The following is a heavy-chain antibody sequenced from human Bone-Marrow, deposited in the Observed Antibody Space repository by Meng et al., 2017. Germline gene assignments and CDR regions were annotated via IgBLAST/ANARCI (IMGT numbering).Heavy chain of an antibody. CDR1: GGSISNSY. CDR2: IYYSGST. Sequence: GSLRLSCTVSGGSISNSYWSWIRQPPGKGLEWIGYIYYSGSTNYNPSLKSRVTISVDTPKNKFSLKLSSVTAADTAVYYCARGRDGYNYYFYYWGQGTLVTVSS. J-gene: IGHJ4*02. D-gene: IGHD5-24*01. CDR3: ARGRDGYNYYFYY. V-gene: IGHV4-59*01.